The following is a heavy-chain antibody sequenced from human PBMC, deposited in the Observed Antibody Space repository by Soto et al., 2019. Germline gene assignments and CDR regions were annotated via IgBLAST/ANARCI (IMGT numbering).Heavy chain of an antibody. V-gene: IGHV4-59*01. CDR2: IYYSGST. CDR1: GRSISSYY. D-gene: IGHD2-15*01. CDR3: ARGIGYCSGGSCSSAYNWFDP. J-gene: IGHJ5*02. Sequence: PSETLSLTCTVSGRSISSYYWSWIRQPPGKGLEWIGYIYYSGSTNYNPSLKSRVTISVDTSKNQFSLKLSSVTAADTAVYYCARGIGYCSGGSCSSAYNWFDPWGQGTLVTVSS.